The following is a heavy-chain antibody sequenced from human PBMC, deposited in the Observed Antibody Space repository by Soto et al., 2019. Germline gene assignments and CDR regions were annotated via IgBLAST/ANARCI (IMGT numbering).Heavy chain of an antibody. Sequence: PSETLSLTCTVSGGSISGYYWTWIRQAAGKGLEWIGRIYSSGTTKYNPSLKSRVTMSLDTSKNQFSLRLSSVTATDTAVYYCARGQGFSDWFDPWGPGTLVTVSS. V-gene: IGHV4-4*07. D-gene: IGHD3-3*01. CDR3: ARGQGFSDWFDP. CDR1: GGSISGYY. CDR2: IYSSGTT. J-gene: IGHJ5*02.